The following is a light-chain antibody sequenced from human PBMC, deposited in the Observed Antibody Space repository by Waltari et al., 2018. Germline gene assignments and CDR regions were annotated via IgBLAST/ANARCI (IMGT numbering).Light chain of an antibody. CDR3: QQYNTFSS. Sequence: DIQMTQSPSTVSASVGDRFTIPCRASQTVGDWLACYQQKPGKAPKLLIYKSATLQNGVPSRFSGSESGSEFTLTISSLQPDDVAIYYCQQYNTFSSFGQGTRLEL. CDR1: QTVGDW. CDR2: KSA. J-gene: IGKJ2*01. V-gene: IGKV1-5*03.